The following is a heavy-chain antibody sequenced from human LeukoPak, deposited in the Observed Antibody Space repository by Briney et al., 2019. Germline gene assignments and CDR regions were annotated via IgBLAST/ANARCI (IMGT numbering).Heavy chain of an antibody. J-gene: IGHJ4*02. Sequence: ASVKVSCKASGYTFTGYYMHWVRQAPGQGLEWMGWINPNSGGTNYAQKFQGRVTMTRDTSISTAYMELSRLRSGDTAVYCCARAPSSSWYLIDYWGQGTLVTVSS. D-gene: IGHD6-13*01. CDR1: GYTFTGYY. CDR2: INPNSGGT. CDR3: ARAPSSSWYLIDY. V-gene: IGHV1-2*02.